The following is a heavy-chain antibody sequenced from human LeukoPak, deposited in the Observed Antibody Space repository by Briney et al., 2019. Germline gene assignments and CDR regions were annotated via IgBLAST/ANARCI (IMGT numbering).Heavy chain of an antibody. CDR3: ATAVAGTFDY. Sequence: PGGSLRLCCAASGFTFSSYGMHWDRQAPGKGLEWVAVISYDGSNKYYADSVKGRFTISRDNSKNTLYLQMNSLRAEDTAVYYCATAVAGTFDYWGQGTLVTVSS. CDR1: GFTFSSYG. J-gene: IGHJ4*02. V-gene: IGHV3-30*03. CDR2: ISYDGSNK. D-gene: IGHD6-19*01.